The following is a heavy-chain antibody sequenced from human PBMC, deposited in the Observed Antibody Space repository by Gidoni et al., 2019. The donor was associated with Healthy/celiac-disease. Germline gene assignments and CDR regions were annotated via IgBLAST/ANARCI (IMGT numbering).Heavy chain of an antibody. CDR2: ISYDGSNK. D-gene: IGHD2-2*02. J-gene: IGHJ6*02. CDR1: GFTFSSYA. Sequence: QVQLVESGVGVVQPGRSLRLSCAASGFTFSSYAMPWVRQAPGKGLEWVAVISYDGSNKYYADSVKGRFTISRDNSKNTLYLQMNSLRAEDTAVYYCARDLGYCSSTSCYTHYYYGMDVWGQGTTVTVSS. CDR3: ARDLGYCSSTSCYTHYYYGMDV. V-gene: IGHV3-30-3*01.